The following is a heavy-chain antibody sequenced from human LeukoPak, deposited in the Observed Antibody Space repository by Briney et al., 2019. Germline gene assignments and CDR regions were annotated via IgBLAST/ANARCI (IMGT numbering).Heavy chain of an antibody. CDR2: INAYGDDT. D-gene: IGHD1-26*01. CDR1: GYTFTNYG. Sequence: ASVKVSCKASGYTFTNYGISWVRQAPGQGLEWVGWINAYGDDTNYGQKFQDRVTMTTDRSTNTAYMELRSLRSDDTAVYYCARDWDGRHNWFDPWGQGTLVTVSS. J-gene: IGHJ5*02. CDR3: ARDWDGRHNWFDP. V-gene: IGHV1-18*01.